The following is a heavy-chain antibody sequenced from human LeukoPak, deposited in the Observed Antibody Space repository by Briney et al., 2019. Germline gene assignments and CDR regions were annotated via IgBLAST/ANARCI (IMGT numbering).Heavy chain of an antibody. J-gene: IGHJ4*02. D-gene: IGHD2-15*01. CDR3: ARDRGYCTGGTCYSGNDY. Sequence: GTSLRLSCAASGFTFSSHAMHWVRQAPGKGLEWVAVVSYDGTYTYYADSVKGRFTISRDNSRNTLCLQMNSLRTEDTSVYYCARDRGYCTGGTCYSGNDYWGQGALLTVSS. CDR2: VSYDGTYT. CDR1: GFTFSSHA. V-gene: IGHV3-30*04.